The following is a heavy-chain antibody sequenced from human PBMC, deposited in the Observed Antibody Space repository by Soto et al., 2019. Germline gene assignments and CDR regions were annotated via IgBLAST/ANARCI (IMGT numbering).Heavy chain of an antibody. CDR2: ISSSGGST. CDR3: AKGSGSSWYST. J-gene: IGHJ4*02. Sequence: LRLSCAASGFTFSSYGMSWVRQAPGKGLEWVSAISSSGGSTYYADSVKGRFTFSRDNSKNTLYLQMNSLRAEDTAVYYCAKGSGSSWYSTWGQGTLVTVSS. V-gene: IGHV3-23*01. D-gene: IGHD6-13*01. CDR1: GFTFSSYG.